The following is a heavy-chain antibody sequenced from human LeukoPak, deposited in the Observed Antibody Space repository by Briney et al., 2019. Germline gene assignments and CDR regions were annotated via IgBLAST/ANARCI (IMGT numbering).Heavy chain of an antibody. J-gene: IGHJ5*02. D-gene: IGHD2-21*01. Sequence: ASQTLSLTCTVSGGSISSGSYYWSWIRQPAGKGLEWIGRIYTSGSTNYNPSLKSRVTISVDTSKNQFSLKLSSVTAADTAVYYSARDRIATVYNWFDPWGQGTLVTVSS. CDR2: IYTSGST. CDR3: ARDRIATVYNWFDP. CDR1: GGSISSGSYY. V-gene: IGHV4-61*02.